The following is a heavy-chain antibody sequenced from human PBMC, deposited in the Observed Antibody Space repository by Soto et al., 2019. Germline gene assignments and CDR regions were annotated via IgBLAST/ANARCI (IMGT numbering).Heavy chain of an antibody. V-gene: IGHV4-38-2*02. CDR2: IYHGGTT. D-gene: IGHD6-19*01. Sequence: SETLSLTCTVSGYSISSGSYWGWIRQPPGKGPEWIASIYHGGTTFYNPSLKSRVTVSVDKSNNQFSLKLRSVTAADTAVYYCAKANVMVVAGSTFYYWG. CDR3: AKANVMVVAGSTFYY. J-gene: IGHJ4*01. CDR1: GYSISSGSY.